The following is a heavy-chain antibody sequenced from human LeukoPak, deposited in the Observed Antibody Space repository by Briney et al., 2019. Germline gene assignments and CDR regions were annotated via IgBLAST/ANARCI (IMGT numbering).Heavy chain of an antibody. CDR1: GFTFSSYA. J-gene: IGHJ6*03. Sequence: GGSLRLSCAASGFTFSSYAMSWVRQAPGKGLEWVSAISGSGGSTYYADSVRGRFTISRDNPKNTLYLQMNSLRAEDTAVYYCARGITIFGVVTKLLYYYYYMDVWGKGTTVTVSS. CDR2: ISGSGGST. CDR3: ARGITIFGVVTKLLYYYYYMDV. V-gene: IGHV3-23*01. D-gene: IGHD3-3*01.